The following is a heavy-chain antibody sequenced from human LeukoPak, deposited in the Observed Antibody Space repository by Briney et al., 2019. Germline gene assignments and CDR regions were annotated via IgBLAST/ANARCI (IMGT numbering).Heavy chain of an antibody. Sequence: GGSLRLSCAASGFTFTSYAMSWVPQAPGKGLEWVPNIKEDGSEKYYVDSVKGRFTISRDNAKNSLYLQMNSLRAEDTAVYYCARLVVVVTANWFDPWGQGTLVTVSS. V-gene: IGHV3-7*01. J-gene: IGHJ5*02. CDR2: IKEDGSEK. CDR3: ARLVVVVTANWFDP. CDR1: GFTFTSYA. D-gene: IGHD2-21*02.